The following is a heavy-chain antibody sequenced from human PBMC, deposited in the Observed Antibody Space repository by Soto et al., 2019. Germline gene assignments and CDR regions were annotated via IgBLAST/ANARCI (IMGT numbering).Heavy chain of an antibody. Sequence: GASVKGSCKASGSTFSSYAISWVRQAPGQGLEWMGGIIPILGTANYAQKFQGRVTITADESTSTAYMELSSLRSEDTAVYYCARDPFSGSQPGRYYYYGMDVWGQGTTVTVSS. D-gene: IGHD1-26*01. CDR2: IIPILGTA. CDR3: ARDPFSGSQPGRYYYYGMDV. CDR1: GSTFSSYA. V-gene: IGHV1-69*13. J-gene: IGHJ6*02.